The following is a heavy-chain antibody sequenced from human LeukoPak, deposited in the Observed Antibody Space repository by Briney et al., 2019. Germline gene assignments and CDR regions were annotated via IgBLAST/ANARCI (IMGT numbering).Heavy chain of an antibody. CDR1: GGSISSNDYY. Sequence: SETLSLTCTVSGGSISSNDYYWDWIRQPPGMGLEYIGSIYYSGSTYYNPSLKSRVTISVDTSKNQFSLKLSSVTAAGTAVYYCARHRGSSSLFDYWGQGTLVTVSS. J-gene: IGHJ4*02. D-gene: IGHD6-6*01. V-gene: IGHV4-39*01. CDR3: ARHRGSSSLFDY. CDR2: IYYSGST.